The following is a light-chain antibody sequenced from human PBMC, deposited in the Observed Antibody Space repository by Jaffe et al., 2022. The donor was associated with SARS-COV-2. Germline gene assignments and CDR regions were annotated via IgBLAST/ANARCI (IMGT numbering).Light chain of an antibody. Sequence: EIVLTQSPGTLSLSPGERATLSCRASQSVTSSYLAWYQHKPGQAPRLLIYGASSRATGIPDRFRGSGSATDFTLTISRLEPEDFAVYYCHQYGTSPFTFGPGTKVDFK. CDR2: GAS. CDR1: QSVTSSY. CDR3: HQYGTSPFT. J-gene: IGKJ3*01. V-gene: IGKV3-20*01.